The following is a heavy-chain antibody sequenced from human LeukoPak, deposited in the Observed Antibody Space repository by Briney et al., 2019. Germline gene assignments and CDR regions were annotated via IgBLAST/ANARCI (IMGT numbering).Heavy chain of an antibody. Sequence: SETLSLTCTVSGGSISSYYWSWIRQPPGKGLEWIGFIYYSGSTNYNPSLKSRVTISVDTSKNQFSLKLSSVTAADTAVYYCASSGVAGIRYSDLWGRGTLVTVSS. CDR2: IYYSGST. D-gene: IGHD6-19*01. CDR3: ASSGVAGIRYSDL. CDR1: GGSISSYY. J-gene: IGHJ2*01. V-gene: IGHV4-59*01.